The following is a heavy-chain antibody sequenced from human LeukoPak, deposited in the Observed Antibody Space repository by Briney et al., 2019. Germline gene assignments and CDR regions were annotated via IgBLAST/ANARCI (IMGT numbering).Heavy chain of an antibody. CDR1: RFTFSNYW. CDR2: INQGGSEK. Sequence: GGSLRLSCAATRFTFSNYWMSWVRQPPGNGLEWVAKINQGGSEKYYLNSVKGRFTISRDNAKNSLYLQMNSLRADDTAIYYCVRDGSGYDYWGQGTLVTVSS. CDR3: VRDGSGYDY. V-gene: IGHV3-7*03. D-gene: IGHD6-19*01. J-gene: IGHJ4*02.